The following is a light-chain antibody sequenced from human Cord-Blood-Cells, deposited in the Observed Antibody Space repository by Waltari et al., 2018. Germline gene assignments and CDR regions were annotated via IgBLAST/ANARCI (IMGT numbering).Light chain of an antibody. CDR2: DIS. J-gene: IGLJ3*02. V-gene: IGLV2-14*01. CDR3: SSYASSSTWV. Sequence: QSALTQPASVSGSPGQSTTISCTGTRSDVGGYNYVSWYQQSPGKAPKLMIYDISKRPSGGSNPFSGAKSGNTASLTISGIQAEDEADYYCSSYASSSTWVFGGGTKLTVL. CDR1: RSDVGGYNY.